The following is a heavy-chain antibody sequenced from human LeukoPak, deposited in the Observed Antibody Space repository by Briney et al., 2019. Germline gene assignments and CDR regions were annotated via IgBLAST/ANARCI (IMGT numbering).Heavy chain of an antibody. J-gene: IGHJ4*02. V-gene: IGHV1-18*01. D-gene: IGHD2-15*01. Sequence: ASVKVSCKASGYTFATYGISRFRQSPGQGLEWMGWISGYNGNTNHAQKLQGRVTMTTDTSTSTAYMELRSLRSDDTAVYYCARLYCSGANCYPIYGDPFDYWGQGTLVTVPS. CDR3: ARLYCSGANCYPIYGDPFDY. CDR1: GYTFATYG. CDR2: ISGYNGNT.